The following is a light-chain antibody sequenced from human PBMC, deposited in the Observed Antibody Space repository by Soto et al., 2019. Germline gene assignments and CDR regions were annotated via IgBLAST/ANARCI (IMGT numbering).Light chain of an antibody. V-gene: IGKV3-20*01. J-gene: IGKJ2*01. CDR1: QSVSSSY. CDR3: QQYGSSTGYT. CDR2: GAS. Sequence: EIVSTQSPGTLSLSPGERATLSCRASQSVSSSYLAWYQQKPGQAPRLLIYGASSRATGIPDRFSGSGSGTDFTLTISRLEPEDFAVYYCQQYGSSTGYTFGQGTKLEIK.